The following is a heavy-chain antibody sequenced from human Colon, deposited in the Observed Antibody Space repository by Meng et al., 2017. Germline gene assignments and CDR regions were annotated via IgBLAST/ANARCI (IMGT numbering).Heavy chain of an antibody. CDR1: GFSVSSDF. CDR3: ANRFV. Sequence: EGQLVGPGGGLAQPGGSLRLSCAVSGFSVSSDFMIWVRQAPGKGLEWVSMIHSSAGTFFADSVKGRFTVSTDNSKNTLYLQMNSLRIEDTAVYHCANRFVWGLGTLVTVSS. V-gene: IGHV3-66*02. D-gene: IGHD3-3*01. J-gene: IGHJ4*02. CDR2: IHSSAGT.